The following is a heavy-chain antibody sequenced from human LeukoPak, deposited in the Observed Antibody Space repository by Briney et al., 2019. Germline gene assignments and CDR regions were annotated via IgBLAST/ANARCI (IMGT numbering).Heavy chain of an antibody. CDR1: GFTFSSYR. CDR3: ARDWSGMDV. Sequence: GGSLRLSCAASGFTFSSYRMSWVRQAPGKGLEWVANIKQDGSEKYYVDSVKGRFTISRDNAKNSLYLQMNSLRAEDTAVYYCARDWSGMDVWGQGTTVTVSS. V-gene: IGHV3-7*01. CDR2: IKQDGSEK. J-gene: IGHJ6*02.